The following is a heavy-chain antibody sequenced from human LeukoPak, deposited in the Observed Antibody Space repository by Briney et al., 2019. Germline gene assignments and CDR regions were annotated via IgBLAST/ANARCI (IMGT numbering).Heavy chain of an antibody. CDR3: AAAFGGVIVMSY. Sequence: GTSVKVSCKXSGFTFTSTAMQWVRQARGQRLEWIGWIVVGSGNTNYAQKFQERVTITRDMSTSTAYMELSSLRSEDTAVYYCAAAFGGVIVMSYWGQGTLVTVSS. J-gene: IGHJ4*02. CDR1: GFTFTSTA. V-gene: IGHV1-58*02. CDR2: IVVGSGNT. D-gene: IGHD3-16*02.